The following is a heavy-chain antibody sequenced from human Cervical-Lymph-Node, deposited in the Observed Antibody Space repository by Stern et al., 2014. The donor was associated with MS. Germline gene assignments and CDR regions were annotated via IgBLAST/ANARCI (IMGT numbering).Heavy chain of an antibody. CDR1: GGTFSNYA. CDR2: IVPLFGKP. Sequence: DQLVESGAEVKKPGSSVKVSCKASGGTFSNYATSWVRQAPGQGLEWMGGIVPLFGKPNYAQKFQGRVTITADESTSTAYMDLSSLRSEDTAVYYCASPLTATSVPFGYYGMDVWGQGTTGTVS. V-gene: IGHV1-69*01. CDR3: ASPLTATSVPFGYYGMDV. J-gene: IGHJ6*02. D-gene: IGHD4-17*01.